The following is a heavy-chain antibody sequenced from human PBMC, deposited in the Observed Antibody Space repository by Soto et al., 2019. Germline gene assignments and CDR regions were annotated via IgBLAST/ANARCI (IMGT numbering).Heavy chain of an antibody. CDR2: IKSKTDGGTT. V-gene: IGHV3-15*07. J-gene: IGHJ6*02. Sequence: PGGSLRLSCAASGFTFSNAWMNWVRQAPGKGLEWVGRIKSKTDGGTTGYAAPVKGRFTISRDDSKNTLYLQMNSLKTEDTAVYYCTTWESASDIVATIWYGMDVWGQGTTVTVSS. D-gene: IGHD5-12*01. CDR1: GFTFSNAW. CDR3: TTWESASDIVATIWYGMDV.